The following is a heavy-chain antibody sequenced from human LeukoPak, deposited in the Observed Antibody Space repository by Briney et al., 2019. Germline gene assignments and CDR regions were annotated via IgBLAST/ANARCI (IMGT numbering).Heavy chain of an antibody. V-gene: IGHV1-46*01. J-gene: IGHJ5*02. CDR3: ARHFTMIGGFDP. CDR2: INPSGGST. CDR1: GYTFTSYY. Sequence: ASVKVSCKASGYTFTSYYMHWVRQAPGQGLEWMGIINPSGGSTSYAQKFQGRVTMTRDASTSTAYMELRSLRSDDTAVYYCARHFTMIGGFDPWGQGTLVTVSS. D-gene: IGHD3-22*01.